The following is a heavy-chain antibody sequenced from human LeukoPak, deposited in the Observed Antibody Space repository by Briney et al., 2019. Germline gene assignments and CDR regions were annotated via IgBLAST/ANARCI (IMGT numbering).Heavy chain of an antibody. Sequence: ASAKVSCKASGYTFTSYAMHWVRQAPGQRFEWMGWNNAGNGNTRYSQKFQGRVTITRDTSASTAFMELSSLRSEDTAVYYCARGDDYKYFDCWGQGTLVTVSS. CDR2: NNAGNGNT. CDR1: GYTFTSYA. D-gene: IGHD4/OR15-4a*01. CDR3: ARGDDYKYFDC. J-gene: IGHJ4*02. V-gene: IGHV1-3*01.